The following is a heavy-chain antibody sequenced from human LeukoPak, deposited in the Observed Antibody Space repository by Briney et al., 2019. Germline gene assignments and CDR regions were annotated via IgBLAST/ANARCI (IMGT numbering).Heavy chain of an antibody. J-gene: IGHJ4*02. CDR2: ISGSGGST. D-gene: IGHD5-12*01. CDR3: AKGQTNYSGYAS. CDR1: GFPFSSYA. Sequence: PGGSLRLSCAGSGFPFSSYAMSWVRQAPGKGLELVSAISGSGGSTYYADSVKGRFTISRDNSKNTLYLQMNSLRAEDTAVYYCAKGQTNYSGYASWGQGTLVTVSS. V-gene: IGHV3-23*01.